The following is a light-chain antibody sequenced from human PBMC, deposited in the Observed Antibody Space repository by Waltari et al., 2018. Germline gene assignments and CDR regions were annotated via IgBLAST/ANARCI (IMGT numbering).Light chain of an antibody. Sequence: DMQVTQSPSSLSVSVGGKVTITCQASRDIGKYLNWYQHKPGRAPKVLSYDASTLAKGVPSRFSGSGSGTHFTLTINTLQPEDFAIYYCQRYDHLPLTFGGGTKVDVK. CDR2: DAS. V-gene: IGKV1-33*01. CDR3: QRYDHLPLT. CDR1: RDIGKY. J-gene: IGKJ4*01.